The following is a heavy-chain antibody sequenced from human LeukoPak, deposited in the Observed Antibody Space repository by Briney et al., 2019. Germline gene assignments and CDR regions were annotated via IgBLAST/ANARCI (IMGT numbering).Heavy chain of an antibody. J-gene: IGHJ4*02. V-gene: IGHV4-59*08. D-gene: IGHD3-22*01. Sequence: SETLSLTCSVSGGSISGYYWIWIRQPPGGGLEWIGYIYYSGSTTYNPSLKSRVTMSVDTSKNQFSLSLSSVTAADTAVYYCARRDRGGYCYFDNWGQGTLVTVSS. CDR2: IYYSGST. CDR1: GGSISGYY. CDR3: ARRDRGGYCYFDN.